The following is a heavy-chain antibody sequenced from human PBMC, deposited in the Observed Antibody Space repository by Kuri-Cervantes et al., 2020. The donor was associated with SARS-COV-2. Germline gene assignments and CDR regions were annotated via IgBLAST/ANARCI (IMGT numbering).Heavy chain of an antibody. CDR3: ARGPYCSSTSCYYYGSGSYDY. Sequence: GESLKISCAASGFTFSSYAMSWVRQAPGKGLVWVSRINSDGSSTSDADSVKGRFTISRDNAKNTLYLQMNSLRAEDTAVYYCARGPYCSSTSCYYYGSGSYDYWGQGTLVTVSS. J-gene: IGHJ4*02. D-gene: IGHD3-10*01. CDR2: INSDGSST. V-gene: IGHV3-74*01. CDR1: GFTFSSYA.